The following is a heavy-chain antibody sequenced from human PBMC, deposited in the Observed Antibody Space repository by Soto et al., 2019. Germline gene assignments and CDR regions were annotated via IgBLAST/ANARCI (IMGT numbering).Heavy chain of an antibody. Sequence: KVSCKGSGGTFSSYAISWVRQAPGQRLEGMGGIIPIFGTANYAQKFQGRVTITADESTSTAYMELSSLRSEDTAVYYCARETNRITIFGVVTRGPYYYYGMDVWGQGTTVTVSS. V-gene: IGHV1-69*01. J-gene: IGHJ6*02. CDR3: ARETNRITIFGVVTRGPYYYYGMDV. D-gene: IGHD3-3*01. CDR1: GGTFSSYA. CDR2: IIPIFGTA.